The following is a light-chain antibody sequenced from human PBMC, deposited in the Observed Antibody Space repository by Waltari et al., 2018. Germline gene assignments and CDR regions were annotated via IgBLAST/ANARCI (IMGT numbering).Light chain of an antibody. J-gene: IGKJ1*01. CDR2: SAS. CDR3: QETYSSPPST. Sequence: DIQVTQSPSSLSAAVGDRVSITCRASQSIGNYLNWYQQKPGKAPKLLIYSASSLQSGVPSRFSGIGAGTDFTLTITSLQPEDFAIYYCQETYSSPPSTFGQGTKVESK. V-gene: IGKV1-39*01. CDR1: QSIGNY.